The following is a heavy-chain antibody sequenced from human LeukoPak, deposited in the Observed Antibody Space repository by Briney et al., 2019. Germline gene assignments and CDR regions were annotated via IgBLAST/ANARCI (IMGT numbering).Heavy chain of an antibody. J-gene: IGHJ4*02. V-gene: IGHV3-7*03. CDR2: IKQDGSKK. Sequence: GGSLRLSCVASGFPFSSYWMTWVRQAPGKGLEWVANIKQDGSKKSYVDSVKGRFTISRDNSKNTLYLQMNSLRAEDTAVYYCARDLGSGGYFDYWGQGTLVTVSS. CDR3: ARDLGSGGYFDY. CDR1: GFPFSSYW. D-gene: IGHD3-10*01.